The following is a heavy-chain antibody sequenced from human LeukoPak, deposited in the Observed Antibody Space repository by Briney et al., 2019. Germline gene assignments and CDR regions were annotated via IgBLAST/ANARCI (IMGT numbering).Heavy chain of an antibody. CDR3: ARGRSGSSSYYYYMDV. V-gene: IGHV1-8*03. CDR2: MNPNSGNT. J-gene: IGHJ6*03. CDR1: GYTFTSYD. D-gene: IGHD6-6*01. Sequence: ASVKVSCKASGYTFTSYDINWVRQATGQGLEWMGWMNPNSGNTGYAQKFQGRVTITRNTSISTAYMELSSLRSEDTAVYYCARGRSGSSSYYYYMDVWGKGTTVTVSS.